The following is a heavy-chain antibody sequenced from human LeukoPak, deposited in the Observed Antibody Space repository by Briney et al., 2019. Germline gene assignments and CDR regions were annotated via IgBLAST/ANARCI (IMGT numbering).Heavy chain of an antibody. Sequence: GGSLRLSCAASGLTFSNYGMHWVRQAPGKGLEWVAVVWSDGNTKNYADSVKGRFTISRDNSKNTVYMEVNSLRAEDTAVYYCAGGHYYTDMLTNYWVRYFDYWGQGTLVTVSS. CDR3: AGGHYYTDMLTNYWVRYFDY. V-gene: IGHV3-33*01. D-gene: IGHD3-9*01. CDR2: VWSDGNTK. CDR1: GLTFSNYG. J-gene: IGHJ4*02.